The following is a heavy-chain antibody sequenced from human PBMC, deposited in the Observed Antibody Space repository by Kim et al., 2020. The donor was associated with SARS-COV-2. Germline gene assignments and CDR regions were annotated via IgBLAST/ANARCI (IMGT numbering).Heavy chain of an antibody. V-gene: IGHV3-15*01. CDR2: IKSKTDGGTT. Sequence: GGSLRLSCAASGFTFSNAWMSWVRQAPGKGLEWVGRIKSKTDGGTTDYAAPVKGRFTISRDDSKNTLYLQMNSLKTEDTAVYYCTTEDIVATITSGLVYWGQGTLVTVSS. CDR1: GFTFSNAW. J-gene: IGHJ4*02. D-gene: IGHD5-12*01. CDR3: TTEDIVATITSGLVY.